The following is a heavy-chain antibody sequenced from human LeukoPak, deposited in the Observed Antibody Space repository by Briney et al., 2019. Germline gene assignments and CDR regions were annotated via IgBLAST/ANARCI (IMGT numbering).Heavy chain of an antibody. CDR2: IYYSGST. D-gene: IGHD2-15*01. CDR3: ARGLFVVVVAATRWFDP. V-gene: IGHV4-59*08. Sequence: PSETLSLTCTVSGGSIRSYHWRWLRQPPGKGLEWIGYIYYSGSTNYNPSLKSRVTISVDTSKNQFSLKLSSVTAADTAVYYCARGLFVVVVAATRWFDPWGQGTLVTVSS. J-gene: IGHJ5*02. CDR1: GGSIRSYH.